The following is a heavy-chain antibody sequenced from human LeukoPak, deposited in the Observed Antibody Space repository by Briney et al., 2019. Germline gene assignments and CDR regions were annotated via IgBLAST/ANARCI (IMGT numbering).Heavy chain of an antibody. CDR2: ISSSSSTI. J-gene: IGHJ6*02. V-gene: IGHV3-48*04. CDR1: GFTFSSYS. Sequence: QAGGSLRLSCAASGFTFSSYSMNWVRQAPGKGLEWVSYISSSSSTIYYADSVKGRFTISRDNAKNSLYLQMNSLRAEDTAVYYCARDQRLPETYYYYYYGMDVWGQGTTVTVSS. D-gene: IGHD6-25*01. CDR3: ARDQRLPETYYYYYYGMDV.